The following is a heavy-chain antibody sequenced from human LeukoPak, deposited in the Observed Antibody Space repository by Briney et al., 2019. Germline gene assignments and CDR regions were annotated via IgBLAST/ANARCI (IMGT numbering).Heavy chain of an antibody. CDR3: ARQRLYDSGAYFDY. D-gene: IGHD3-22*01. V-gene: IGHV4-39*01. Sequence: SETLSLTCTVSGGSISSSTYYWDWIRQPPGKGLEWIGSIYYSGSTYYNPSLESRVTISVDTSKNQFTLKLSSVTAADTAMYHCARQRLYDSGAYFDYWGQGTLVTVSS. J-gene: IGHJ4*02. CDR1: GGSISSSTYY. CDR2: IYYSGST.